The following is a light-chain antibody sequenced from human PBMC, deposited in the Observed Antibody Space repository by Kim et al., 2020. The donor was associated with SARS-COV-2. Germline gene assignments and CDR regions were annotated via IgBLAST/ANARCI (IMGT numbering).Light chain of an antibody. V-gene: IGLV1-51*01. J-gene: IGLJ3*02. CDR2: DNN. CDR1: SSNHGNKY. Sequence: PGQKVTVSCSGRSSNHGNKYGAWYQQRPGTAPKRLIYDNNMRPSGIPDRISGSKSGTSATLGTTGLQTGDEADYYCGTWDSSLSAVFGGGTQLTVL. CDR3: GTWDSSLSAV.